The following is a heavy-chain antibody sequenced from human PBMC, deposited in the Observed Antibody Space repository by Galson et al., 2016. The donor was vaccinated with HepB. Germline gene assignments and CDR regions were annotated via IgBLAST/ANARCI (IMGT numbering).Heavy chain of an antibody. Sequence: SLRLSCAASGVSGTYMRWVRQAPGKGLEWLSVIFHGGGAYYAESVRGRFTTPRDDSWDTVYLQMRSLRPEDTAVYYCARGHYGAFLGQGKLVTVSS. CDR3: ARGHYGAF. CDR1: GVSGTY. J-gene: IGHJ4*02. V-gene: IGHV3-53*01. CDR2: IFHGGGA.